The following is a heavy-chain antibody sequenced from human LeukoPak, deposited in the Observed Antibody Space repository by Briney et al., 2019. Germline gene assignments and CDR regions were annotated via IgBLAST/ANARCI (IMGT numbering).Heavy chain of an antibody. CDR3: SSWGDTWGLDF. J-gene: IGHJ4*02. V-gene: IGHV3-7*01. CDR1: GLNFRKPW. Sequence: PGGSLTLFRAPSGLNFRKPWMTSARHPRGGGREGVAKIKEDGSEKYYVDSVTRRFTITRDNAKNSLYLQMNSRAAEDTAVYYCSSWGDTWGLDFWGQGILVSVSS. D-gene: IGHD3-10*01. CDR2: IKEDGSEK.